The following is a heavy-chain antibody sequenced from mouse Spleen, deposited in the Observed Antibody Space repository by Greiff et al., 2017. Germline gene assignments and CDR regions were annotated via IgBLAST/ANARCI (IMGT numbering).Heavy chain of an antibody. D-gene: IGHD1-1*01. V-gene: IGHV1-39*01. Sequence: EVQRVESGPELEKPGASVKISCKASGYSFTGYNMNWVKQSNGKSLEWIGNIDPYYGGTSYNQKFKGKATLTVDKSSSTAYMQLKSLTSEDSAVYYCARSSYYGSSPYFDYWGQGTTLTVSS. CDR1: GYSFTGYN. CDR3: ARSSYYGSSPYFDY. J-gene: IGHJ2*01. CDR2: IDPYYGGT.